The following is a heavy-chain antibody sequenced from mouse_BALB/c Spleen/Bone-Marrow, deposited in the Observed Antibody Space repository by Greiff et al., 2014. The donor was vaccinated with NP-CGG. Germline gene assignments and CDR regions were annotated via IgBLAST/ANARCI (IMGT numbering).Heavy chain of an antibody. Sequence: EVMLVESGGGLVKPGGSLKLSCAASGFTFSSYGMSWVRQTPEKRLEWVATISGGGNYTYYPDSVKGRFTISRDNAKNNLYLQMSSLRSEDTALYDCARNYYIYDGYFDVWGPGTTLTVSS. D-gene: IGHD2-12*01. CDR1: GFTFSSYG. V-gene: IGHV5-9-2*01. CDR3: ARNYYIYDGYFDV. CDR2: ISGGGNYT. J-gene: IGHJ2*01.